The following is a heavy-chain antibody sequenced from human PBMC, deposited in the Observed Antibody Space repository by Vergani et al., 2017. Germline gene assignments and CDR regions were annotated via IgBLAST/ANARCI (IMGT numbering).Heavy chain of an antibody. V-gene: IGHV4-61*02. CDR2: IHTSGST. CDR1: GGSINSHNYY. Sequence: QVQLQESGPGLVKPSQTLSLTCTVSGGSINSHNYYWSWIRQPAGKGLEWIGRIHTSGSTNYNLSLKSRVTMSEDTSKNQVSLNLTSVTAADTAVYFCARGSGLGGRCCKPRFDYWGQGSLVTVSS. CDR3: ARGSGLGGRCCKPRFDY. D-gene: IGHD2-15*01. J-gene: IGHJ4*02.